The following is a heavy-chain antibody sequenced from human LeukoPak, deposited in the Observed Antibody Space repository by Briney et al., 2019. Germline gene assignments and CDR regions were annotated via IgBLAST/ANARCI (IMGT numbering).Heavy chain of an antibody. Sequence: GGSLRLSCAASGFTFSSYSMNWVRQAPGKGLEWVSSISSSSSYIYYADSVKGRFTISRDNAKNSLDLQMNSLRVEDTAIYYCVKVAKYYYGSETYYFFEHWGQGTPVTASS. V-gene: IGHV3-21*01. D-gene: IGHD3-10*01. J-gene: IGHJ4*02. CDR3: VKVAKYYYGSETYYFFEH. CDR2: ISSSSSYI. CDR1: GFTFSSYS.